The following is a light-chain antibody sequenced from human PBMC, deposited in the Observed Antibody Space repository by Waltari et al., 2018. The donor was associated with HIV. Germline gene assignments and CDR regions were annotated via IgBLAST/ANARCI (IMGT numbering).Light chain of an antibody. CDR2: RNN. Sequence: LTQPPSMSTVSGQTATVTCIGDNNNVDHQGAAWVQHRQGHPPKLLPHRNNVRPSGVFERFAASRAGHTTFLTISGLQSEDEADYFGLAWDSNLGGWVFGGGTHLTV. J-gene: IGLJ3*02. CDR3: LAWDSNLGGWV. CDR1: NNNVDHQG. V-gene: IGLV10-54*04.